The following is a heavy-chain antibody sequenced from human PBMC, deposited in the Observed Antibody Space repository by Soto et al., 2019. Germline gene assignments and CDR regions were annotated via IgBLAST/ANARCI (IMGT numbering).Heavy chain of an antibody. D-gene: IGHD2-2*01. CDR3: ARWGGDVVVPAAIRRYYYGMDV. J-gene: IGHJ6*02. CDR1: GVTFSSYA. Sequence: SVKVSFKASGVTFSSYAISWLRHAPGQGLEWMGGIIPIFGTANYAQKFQGRVTITADESTSTAYMELSSLRSEDTAVYYCARWGGDVVVPAAIRRYYYGMDVWGQGTTVTVSS. V-gene: IGHV1-69*13. CDR2: IIPIFGTA.